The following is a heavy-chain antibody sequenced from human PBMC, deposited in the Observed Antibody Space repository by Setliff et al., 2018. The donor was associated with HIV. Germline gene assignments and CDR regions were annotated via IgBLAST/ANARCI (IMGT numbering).Heavy chain of an antibody. J-gene: IGHJ6*03. Sequence: GESLKISCKGSGYTFSNYWIAWVRQMPGKGLEWMGAIYPDDSDTRYSPSFQGQVTFSVDKSINTAYIQWSRLKASDTAICYCVRQGVKVTLGGVIAGGADYYYYLDVWGKGATVTVSS. D-gene: IGHD3-16*02. V-gene: IGHV5-51*01. CDR2: IYPDDSDT. CDR3: VRQGVKVTLGGVIAGGADYYYYLDV. CDR1: GYTFSNYW.